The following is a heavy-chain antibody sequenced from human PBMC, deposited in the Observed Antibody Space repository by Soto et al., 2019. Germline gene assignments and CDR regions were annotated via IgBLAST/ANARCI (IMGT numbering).Heavy chain of an antibody. J-gene: IGHJ4*01. CDR2: TCSRSKWYN. Sequence: SQTLSLTCAISGDSVSGNSAARNWIRQSPSRGLEWLGRTCSRSKWYNDYAVSVKSRITVTPDTSKNRFSLHLNSVTPEDTAVYACAREPPYYESRHSSFEYWGHGAL. CDR3: AREPPYYESRHSSFEY. V-gene: IGHV6-1*01. D-gene: IGHD3-16*01. CDR1: GDSVSGNSAA.